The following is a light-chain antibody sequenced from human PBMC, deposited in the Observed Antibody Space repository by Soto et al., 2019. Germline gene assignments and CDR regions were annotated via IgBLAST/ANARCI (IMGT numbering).Light chain of an antibody. CDR2: EVS. CDR3: SSYTRNSTLV. CDR1: SSDVVGYNY. V-gene: IGLV2-14*01. J-gene: IGLJ2*01. Sequence: QSALTQPASVSGSPGQSITISCTGTSSDVVGYNYVSWYQQHPGKAPKFMIYEVSNRPSGVSNRFSGSKSGNSASLTISGLQAEDVADYYCSSYTRNSTLVFGGGTKLTVL.